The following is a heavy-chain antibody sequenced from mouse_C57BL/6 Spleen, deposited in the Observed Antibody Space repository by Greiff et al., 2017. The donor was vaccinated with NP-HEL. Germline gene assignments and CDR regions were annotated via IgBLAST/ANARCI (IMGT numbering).Heavy chain of an antibody. J-gene: IGHJ4*01. Sequence: VKLQQPGTELVKPGASVKLSCKASGYTFTSYWMHWVKQRPGQGLEWIGNINPSNGGTNYNEKFKSKATLTVDKSSSTAYMQLSSLTSEDSAVYYCARGEYYYGSSSAMDYWGQGTSVTVSS. CDR3: ARGEYYYGSSSAMDY. CDR2: INPSNGGT. D-gene: IGHD1-1*01. CDR1: GYTFTSYW. V-gene: IGHV1-53*01.